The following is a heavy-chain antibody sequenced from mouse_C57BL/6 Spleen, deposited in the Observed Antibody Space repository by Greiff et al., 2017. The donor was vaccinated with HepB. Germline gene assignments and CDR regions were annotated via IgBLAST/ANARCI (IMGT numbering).Heavy chain of an antibody. Sequence: QVQLQQPGTELVKPGASVKLSCKASGYTFTSYWMHWVKQRPGQGLEWIGNINPSNGGTNYNEKFKSKATLTVDKSSSTAYMQLSSLTSEDSAVYYCARDEGYYYGSSYGFAYWGQGTLVTVSA. CDR3: ARDEGYYYGSSYGFAY. CDR1: GYTFTSYW. CDR2: INPSNGGT. V-gene: IGHV1-53*01. J-gene: IGHJ3*01. D-gene: IGHD1-1*01.